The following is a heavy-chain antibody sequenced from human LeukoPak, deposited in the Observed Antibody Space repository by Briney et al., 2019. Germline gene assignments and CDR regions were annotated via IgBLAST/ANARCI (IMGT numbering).Heavy chain of an antibody. CDR3: ASTDYGGNSQGNFDY. Sequence: PSETLSLTCTVSGGSISSGGYYWSWIRQHPGKGLEWIGYIYYSGSTYYNPSLKSRVTISVDTSKNQFSLKLSSVTAADTAVYYCASTDYGGNSQGNFDYWGQGTLVTVSS. CDR1: GGSISSGGYY. J-gene: IGHJ4*02. V-gene: IGHV4-31*03. CDR2: IYYSGST. D-gene: IGHD4-17*01.